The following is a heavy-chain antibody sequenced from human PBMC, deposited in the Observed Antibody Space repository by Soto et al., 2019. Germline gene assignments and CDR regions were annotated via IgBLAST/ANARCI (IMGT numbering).Heavy chain of an antibody. J-gene: IGHJ4*02. CDR3: AGELDIHHGLGY. Sequence: QVQLQQSGPGLVKPSQTLSLTCAISWGSVSSNTATWNWARQSPSRGLEWLGRTYYRSNWNFDYALSVKSRITINPDTSKNQFSLQLNSLTPEDTAVYYCAGELDIHHGLGYWGPGTSVTVSS. D-gene: IGHD6-19*01. CDR1: WGSVSSNTAT. V-gene: IGHV6-1*01. CDR2: TYYRSNWNF.